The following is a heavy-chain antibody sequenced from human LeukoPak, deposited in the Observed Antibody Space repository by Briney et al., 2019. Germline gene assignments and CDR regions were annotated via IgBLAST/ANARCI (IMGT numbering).Heavy chain of an antibody. CDR1: GFTFNAYA. CDR2: SSGSGGTT. D-gene: IGHD3-10*01. Sequence: GGSLRLSCAASGFTFNAYAMSWVRQAPGKGLEWVSASSGSGGTTYYADSLKGRFTISRDNAKNSLYLQMNSLRAEDTAVYYCARDSRLGGSGSYQGYWGQGTLVTVSS. CDR3: ARDSRLGGSGSYQGY. V-gene: IGHV3-23*01. J-gene: IGHJ4*02.